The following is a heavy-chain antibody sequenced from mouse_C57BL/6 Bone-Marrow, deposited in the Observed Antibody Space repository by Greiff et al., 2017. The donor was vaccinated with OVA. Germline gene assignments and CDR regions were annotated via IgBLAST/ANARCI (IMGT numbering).Heavy chain of an antibody. CDR2: IWWDDDK. CDR1: GFSLNTFGMG. CDR3: ARGYYSNSSWFAY. Sequence: QVTLKVSGPGILQPSQTLSLTCSFSGFSLNTFGMGVGWIRQPSGRGLEWLGHIWWDDDKYYNPVLKSRLIISKDTSKNQVFHKSANVDSADTAIYYCARGYYSNSSWFAYWGQGTLVTVSA. J-gene: IGHJ3*01. V-gene: IGHV8-8*01. D-gene: IGHD2-5*01.